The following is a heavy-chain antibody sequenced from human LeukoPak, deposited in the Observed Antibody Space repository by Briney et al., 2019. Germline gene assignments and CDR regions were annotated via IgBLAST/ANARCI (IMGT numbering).Heavy chain of an antibody. J-gene: IGHJ6*03. V-gene: IGHV3-23*01. D-gene: IGHD2-8*01. Sequence: GGSLRLSCAASGFTFSSYAMSWVRQAPGKGLEWVSAISGSGDSTYYADSVKGRFTISRDNSKNTLYLQMNSLRAEDTAVYYCAKEGVLMVYARNYYYYMDVWGKGTTVTVSS. CDR2: ISGSGDST. CDR3: AKEGVLMVYARNYYYYMDV. CDR1: GFTFSSYA.